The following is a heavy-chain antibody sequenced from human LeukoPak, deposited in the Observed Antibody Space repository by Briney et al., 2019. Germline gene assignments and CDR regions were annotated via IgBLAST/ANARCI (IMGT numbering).Heavy chain of an antibody. J-gene: IGHJ4*02. CDR3: AGMGSSGCYGSTDY. CDR1: RGSISSTSYY. D-gene: IGHD3-22*01. CDR2: IYYSGSI. V-gene: IGHV4-39*01. Sequence: SETLSLTCTVSRGSISSTSYYWCWIRQPPGKGLEWIGSIYYSGSIYYNPSLKSRVTISVDTSKNQFSLQLSSVTAADTAVYYCAGMGSSGCYGSTDYWGQGTLVTVSS.